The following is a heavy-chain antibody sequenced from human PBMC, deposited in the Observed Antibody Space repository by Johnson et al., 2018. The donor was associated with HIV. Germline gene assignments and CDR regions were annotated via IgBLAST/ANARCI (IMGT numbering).Heavy chain of an antibody. CDR1: GFTFSSYA. D-gene: IGHD1-1*01. CDR2: ISYDGSNK. CDR3: ARESPGYAFDI. Sequence: QVQLVESGGGVVQPGRSLRLSCAASGFTFSSYAMHWVRQAPGKGLEWVAVISYDGSNKNHADSVKGRFTISRDNAKNSLYLQMNSLRAGDTAVYYCARESPGYAFDIWGQGTMVTVSS. V-gene: IGHV3-30*14. J-gene: IGHJ3*02.